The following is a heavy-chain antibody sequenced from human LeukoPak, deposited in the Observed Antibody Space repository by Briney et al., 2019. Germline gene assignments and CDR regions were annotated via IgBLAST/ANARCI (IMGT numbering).Heavy chain of an antibody. J-gene: IGHJ6*02. CDR2: ISAYNGNT. CDR3: ARDRDSSSLRGGYYYYGMDV. D-gene: IGHD6-13*01. Sequence: ASVTVSCKASGYTFTSYGISWVRQAPGQGLEWMGWISAYNGNTNYAQKLQGRVTMTTDTSTSTAYMELRSLRSDDTAVYYCARDRDSSSLRGGYYYYGMDVWGQGTTVTVSS. CDR1: GYTFTSYG. V-gene: IGHV1-18*01.